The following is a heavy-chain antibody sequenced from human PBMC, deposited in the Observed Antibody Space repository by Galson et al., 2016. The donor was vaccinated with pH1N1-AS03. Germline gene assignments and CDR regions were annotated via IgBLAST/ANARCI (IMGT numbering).Heavy chain of an antibody. CDR2: ISNDGYNK. J-gene: IGHJ4*02. CDR3: ARGYCTRANCYPLDY. V-gene: IGHV3-30-3*01. CDR1: GFNFRSYA. D-gene: IGHD2-2*01. Sequence: SLRLSCAVSGFNFRSYAMHWVRQAPGKGLEWVAVISNDGYNKHSADSVKGRVTISRDNSRDTLYLQMTSLRPEDTAVYFCARGYCTRANCYPLDYWGQGTLVTVSS.